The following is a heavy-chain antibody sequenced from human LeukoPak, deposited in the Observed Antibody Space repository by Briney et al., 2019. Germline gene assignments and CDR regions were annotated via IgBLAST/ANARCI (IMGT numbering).Heavy chain of an antibody. D-gene: IGHD2-8*02. Sequence: PGGSLRLACAASGFTVGEYWMSWVRQAPGKGLGWEANIKPDGSEKYYVDSVRGRFTISRDNAKNSLYLQMNSLRVEDTAVYYCASYLYWWSDLGYWGQGTLVTVSS. J-gene: IGHJ4*02. CDR2: IKPDGSEK. V-gene: IGHV3-7*01. CDR3: ASYLYWWSDLGY. CDR1: GFTVGEYW.